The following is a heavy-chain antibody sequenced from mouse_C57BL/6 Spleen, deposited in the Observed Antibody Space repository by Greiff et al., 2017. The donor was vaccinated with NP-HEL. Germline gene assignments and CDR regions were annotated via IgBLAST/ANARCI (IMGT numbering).Heavy chain of an antibody. CDR1: GYTFTDYY. D-gene: IGHD2-4*01. J-gene: IGHJ4*01. Sequence: EVQLQQSGPELVKPGASVKISCKASGYTFTDYYMNWVKQSHGKSLEWIGDINPNNGGTSYNQKFKGKATLTVDKSSSTAYMELRSLTSEDSAVYYCARYYDYDGGDVMDYWGQGTSVTVSS. CDR2: INPNNGGT. CDR3: ARYYDYDGGDVMDY. V-gene: IGHV1-26*01.